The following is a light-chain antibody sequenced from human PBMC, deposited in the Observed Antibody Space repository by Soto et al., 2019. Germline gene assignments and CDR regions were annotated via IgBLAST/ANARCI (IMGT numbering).Light chain of an antibody. Sequence: VMTQSPVTLSVSPGETATLSCKASQTILRTLAWYQQKPGQPPRILIYGASTRVTGIPARFSGNGSGTEFTLTISSLQSEDFAVYYCHQYNNWPPWTFGQGTKVEV. CDR2: GAS. J-gene: IGKJ1*01. CDR3: HQYNNWPPWT. V-gene: IGKV3D-15*01. CDR1: QTILRT.